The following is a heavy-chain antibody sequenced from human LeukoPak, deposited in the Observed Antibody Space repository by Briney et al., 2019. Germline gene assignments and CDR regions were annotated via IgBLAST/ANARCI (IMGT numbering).Heavy chain of an antibody. CDR3: ARLFYYESSGYNYYGMDV. V-gene: IGHV4-39*01. D-gene: IGHD3-22*01. Sequence: PSETLSLTCTVSGGSISSSGYFWSWIRQPPGKGLEWIGTISYSGTTYYNPSLKSRLTISVDTSIKQFSLKLSSVTAADTAVYYCARLFYYESSGYNYYGMDVWGQGTTVTVSS. CDR2: ISYSGTT. J-gene: IGHJ6*02. CDR1: GGSISSSGYF.